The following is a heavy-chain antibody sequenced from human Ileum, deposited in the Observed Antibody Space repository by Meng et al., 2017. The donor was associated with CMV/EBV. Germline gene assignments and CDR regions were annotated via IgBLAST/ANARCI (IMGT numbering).Heavy chain of an antibody. CDR3: AREAPTGETDY. CDR1: GGSISSTNNM. Sequence: QLHRHECVPGGVIPPETSSLPCTIAGGSISSTNNMWYGLRQPRGRGQERMGVFYYSGNNYYAPSLRSRVTISIDTSKNQLSLKLTSVTAEDTAVYYCAREAPTGETDYWGQGTLVTVSS. CDR2: FYYSGNN. D-gene: IGHD4-17*01. V-gene: IGHV4-39*07. J-gene: IGHJ4*02.